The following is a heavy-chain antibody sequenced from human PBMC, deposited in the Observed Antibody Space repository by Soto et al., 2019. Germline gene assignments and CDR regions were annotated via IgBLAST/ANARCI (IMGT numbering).Heavy chain of an antibody. CDR3: AKAAGFSSSWYPTLDY. J-gene: IGHJ4*02. V-gene: IGHV3-23*01. Sequence: GSLRLSCAASGFTFSSYAMGWVRQAPGKGLEWVAGITGSGDSTNHADSAKGRFTISRDKFRNTLYLEMNSLRPDDTAVYFCAKAAGFSSSWYPTLDYWGQGTLVTVSS. CDR1: GFTFSSYA. D-gene: IGHD6-13*01. CDR2: ITGSGDST.